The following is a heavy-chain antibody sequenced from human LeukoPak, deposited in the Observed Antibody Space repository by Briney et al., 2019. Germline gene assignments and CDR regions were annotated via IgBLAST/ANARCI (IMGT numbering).Heavy chain of an antibody. D-gene: IGHD3-10*01. CDR1: GGSISSYY. Sequence: PSETLSLTCTVSGGSISSYYWSWIRQPPGKGLEWIGYIYYSGSTNYNPSLKSRVTISIDTSKNQFSLKLSSVTAADTAVYYCAKSSGSHYNVDFDYWGQGTLVTVSS. J-gene: IGHJ4*02. CDR2: IYYSGST. CDR3: AKSSGSHYNVDFDY. V-gene: IGHV4-59*01.